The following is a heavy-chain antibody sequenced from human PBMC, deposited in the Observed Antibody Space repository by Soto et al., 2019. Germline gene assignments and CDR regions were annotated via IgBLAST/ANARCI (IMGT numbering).Heavy chain of an antibody. CDR2: ISGSGGST. J-gene: IGHJ4*02. D-gene: IGHD3-10*01. CDR3: AKDFWYYGSGTWGGKASPFDY. CDR1: GFTFNSYA. V-gene: IGHV3-23*01. Sequence: GGSLRLSCAASGFTFNSYAITWVRQAPGKGLEWVSGISGSGGSTYYADSVKGRFTLSRDNSKNTLYLQMNSLRAEDTALYYCAKDFWYYGSGTWGGKASPFDYWGQGTLVTVSS.